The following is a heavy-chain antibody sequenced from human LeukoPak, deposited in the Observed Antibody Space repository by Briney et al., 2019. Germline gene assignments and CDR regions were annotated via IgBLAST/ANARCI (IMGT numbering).Heavy chain of an antibody. V-gene: IGHV4-4*07. CDR3: AGGPGPCSSTSCHQTFDY. Sequence: PSETLSLTCTVSGGSISSYYWSWIRQPAGKGLEWIGRIYTSGSTNYNPSLKSRVTMSVDTSKNQFSLKLSSVTAADTAVYYCAGGPGPCSSTSCHQTFDYWGQGTLVTVSS. D-gene: IGHD2-2*01. CDR1: GGSISSYY. J-gene: IGHJ4*02. CDR2: IYTSGST.